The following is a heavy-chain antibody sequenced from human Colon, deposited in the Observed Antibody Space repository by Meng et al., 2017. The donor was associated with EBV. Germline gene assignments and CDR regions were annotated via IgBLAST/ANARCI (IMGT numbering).Heavy chain of an antibody. V-gene: IGHV6-1*01. J-gene: IGHJ4*02. CDR1: GDSVSSNRAA. Sequence: QVRLRRPVPGLVKPPSTLPLTCAIAGDSVSSNRAAWNWIRQSPSRGLEWLGRTYYRSKWYNDYAVSVKSRITINPDTSKNQFSLQLNSVTPEDTAVYYCARVAVGISSFDYWGQGTLVTVSS. CDR2: TYYRSKWYN. D-gene: IGHD1-26*01. CDR3: ARVAVGISSFDY.